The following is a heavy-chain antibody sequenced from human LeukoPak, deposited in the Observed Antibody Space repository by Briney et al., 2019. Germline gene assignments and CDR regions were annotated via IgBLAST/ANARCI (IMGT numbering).Heavy chain of an antibody. CDR3: VKILPDYGDYVAFDI. Sequence: GGSLRLSCAASGFTFSTYWMHWVRQAPGKGLVWVSRIKSDGSSTSYADSVKGRFTISRDNARNTLFLQMNSLRAEDTAVYYCVKILPDYGDYVAFDIWGQGTMVTVSS. D-gene: IGHD4-17*01. CDR1: GFTFSTYW. V-gene: IGHV3-74*01. J-gene: IGHJ3*02. CDR2: IKSDGSST.